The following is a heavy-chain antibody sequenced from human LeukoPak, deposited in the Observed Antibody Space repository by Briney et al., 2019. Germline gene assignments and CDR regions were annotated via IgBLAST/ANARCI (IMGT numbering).Heavy chain of an antibody. Sequence: SETLSLTCAVYGGSFSGYYWSWIRQPPGKGLEWIGEINHSGSTNYNPSLKSRVTISVDTSKNQFSLKLSSVTAADTAVYYCASYGSGSYQETDFDYWGQGTLVTVSS. CDR1: GGSFSGYY. CDR2: INHSGST. V-gene: IGHV4-34*01. J-gene: IGHJ4*02. D-gene: IGHD3-10*01. CDR3: ASYGSGSYQETDFDY.